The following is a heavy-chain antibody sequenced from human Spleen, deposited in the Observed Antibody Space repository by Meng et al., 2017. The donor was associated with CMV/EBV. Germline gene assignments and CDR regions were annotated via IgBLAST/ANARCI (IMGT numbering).Heavy chain of an antibody. CDR1: GFTFSNYG. D-gene: IGHD3-22*01. V-gene: IGHV3-30*02. CDR2: TQDDGSKK. Sequence: GESLKISCAASGFTFSNYGMHWVRQAPGKGLEWVAFTQDDGSKKHYADSVKGRFTISRDNSQNTLYLQINSLRPEDTAVYYCAKEDSSGYYYFDYWGQGTLVTVSS. J-gene: IGHJ4*02. CDR3: AKEDSSGYYYFDY.